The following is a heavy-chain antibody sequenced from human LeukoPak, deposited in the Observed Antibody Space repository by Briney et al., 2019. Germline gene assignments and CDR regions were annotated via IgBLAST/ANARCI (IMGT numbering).Heavy chain of an antibody. CDR3: ARDWDAMNNCFDP. V-gene: IGHV1-2*02. CDR2: IDPHSGGT. J-gene: IGHJ5*02. CDR1: GYTFIDYY. D-gene: IGHD1-26*01. Sequence: GASVKVSCKASGYTFIDYYIHWVRQAPGQGLEWMGCIDPHSGGTKYAQKLQGRVTMTRDTSISTAYMELNNLTFDDTAVYYCARDWDAMNNCFDPWGQGTPVTVSS.